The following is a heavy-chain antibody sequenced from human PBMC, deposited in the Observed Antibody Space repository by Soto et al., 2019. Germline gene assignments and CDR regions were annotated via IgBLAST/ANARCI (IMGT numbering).Heavy chain of an antibody. J-gene: IGHJ5*02. CDR3: ARQQNWNYVNWFDP. CDR2: IYYSGST. CDR1: GCSISSSSYY. V-gene: IGHV4-39*01. Sequence: PSETLSLTCTVSGCSISSSSYYWGWIRQPPGKGLEWIGSIYYSGSTYYNPSLKSRVTISVDTSKNQFSLKLSSVTAADTAVYYCARQQNWNYVNWFDPWGQGTLVTVSS. D-gene: IGHD1-7*01.